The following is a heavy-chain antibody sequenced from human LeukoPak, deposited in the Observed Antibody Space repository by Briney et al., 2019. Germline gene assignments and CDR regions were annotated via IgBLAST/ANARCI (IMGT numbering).Heavy chain of an antibody. J-gene: IGHJ1*01. V-gene: IGHV1-3*01. CDR2: INAGSGNT. CDR3: ARVSLDPDIVVVPAAVEYFQH. D-gene: IGHD2-2*01. Sequence: GASVKVSCKASGYTFTSYPIHWVRQAPGQRVEWMGWINAGSGNTKYSQKFQGRVTITRDTSATTAYMELSGLRSEDTAVYYCARVSLDPDIVVVPAAVEYFQHWGQGTLVTVSS. CDR1: GYTFTSYP.